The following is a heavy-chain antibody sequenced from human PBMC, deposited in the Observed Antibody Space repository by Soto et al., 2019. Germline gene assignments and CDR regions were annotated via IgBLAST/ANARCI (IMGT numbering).Heavy chain of an antibody. CDR3: ARDTYLYYGSGSYLYYFDY. CDR2: VYYTGIT. D-gene: IGHD3-10*01. J-gene: IGHJ4*02. V-gene: IGHV4-59*01. Sequence: SETLSLTCTVSGGSISTYHWSWVRQPPGKGLEWIGYVYYTGITDYNPSLKSRVTISVDTSNNRISLKLTSVTAADTAVYYCARDTYLYYGSGSYLYYFDYWGQGTLVTVSS. CDR1: GGSISTYH.